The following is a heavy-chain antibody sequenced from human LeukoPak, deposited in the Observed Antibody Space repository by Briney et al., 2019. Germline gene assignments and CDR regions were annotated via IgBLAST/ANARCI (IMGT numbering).Heavy chain of an antibody. J-gene: IGHJ4*02. V-gene: IGHV3-23*01. D-gene: IGHD6-13*01. CDR1: GFTFSSYA. CDR2: ISGSGDTT. CDR3: AKGIRSSSWYCFDY. Sequence: GGSLRLSCAASGFTFSSYAMSWVRQAPGKGLEWVSVISGSGDTTYYADSVKGRFTISRDNSKNTLYLQMNSLRAEDTAVYYCAKGIRSSSWYCFDYWGQGTLVTVSS.